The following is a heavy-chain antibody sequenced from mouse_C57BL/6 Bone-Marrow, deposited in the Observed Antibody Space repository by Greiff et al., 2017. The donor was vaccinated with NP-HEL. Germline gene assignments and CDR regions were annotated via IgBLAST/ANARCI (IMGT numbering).Heavy chain of an antibody. CDR1: GYTFTSYG. V-gene: IGHV1-81*01. CDR3: ARGDYYGSSYAWFDY. CDR2: IYPRSGNT. J-gene: IGHJ3*01. D-gene: IGHD1-1*01. Sequence: VKLMESGAELARPGASVKLSCKASGYTFTSYGISWVKQRTGQGLEWIGEIYPRSGNTYYNEKFKGKATLTADKSSSTAYMELRSLTSEDSAVDFWARGDYYGSSYAWFDYWGQGTLVTVSA.